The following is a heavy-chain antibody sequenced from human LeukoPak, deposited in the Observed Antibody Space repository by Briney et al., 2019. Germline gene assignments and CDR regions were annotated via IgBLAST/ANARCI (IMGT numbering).Heavy chain of an antibody. V-gene: IGHV3-23*01. CDR1: GLTFSTYA. J-gene: IGHJ3*02. CDR3: AKGRNGDNVAEASDI. Sequence: GGSLRLSCAASGLTFSTYAVNWVRQAPGKGLEWVSAISTSGGRTYYADSVKGRFTISRDNSKNTLYLQMNGLRGEDTAVYYCAKGRNGDNVAEASDIWGQGTMVTVSS. D-gene: IGHD4-17*01. CDR2: ISTSGGRT.